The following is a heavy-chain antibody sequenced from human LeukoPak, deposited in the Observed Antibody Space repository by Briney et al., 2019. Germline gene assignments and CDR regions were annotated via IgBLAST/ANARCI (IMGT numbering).Heavy chain of an antibody. D-gene: IGHD6-19*01. CDR1: GFTFSSYG. CDR2: ISGSGGST. CDR3: AVGGWYFDY. Sequence: GGSLRLFCAASGFTFSSYGMSWVRQAPGKGLEWVSTISGSGGSTYYADSVKGRFTISRDNSKNTLYLQMNSLRAEDTAVYYCAVGGWYFDYWGQGTLVTVSS. V-gene: IGHV3-23*01. J-gene: IGHJ4*02.